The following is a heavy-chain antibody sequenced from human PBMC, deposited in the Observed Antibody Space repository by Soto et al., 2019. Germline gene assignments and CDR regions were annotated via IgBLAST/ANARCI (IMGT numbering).Heavy chain of an antibody. CDR3: ARAPETYYYDSSGYYYVY. J-gene: IGHJ4*02. D-gene: IGHD3-22*01. CDR2: ISYDGSNK. V-gene: IGHV3-30-3*01. Sequence: GGSLRLSCAASGFTFSSYAMHWVRQAPGKGLEWVAVISYDGSNKYYADSVKGRFTISRDNSKNTLYLQMNSLRAEDTAVYYCARAPETYYYDSSGYYYVYWGQGTLVTVSS. CDR1: GFTFSSYA.